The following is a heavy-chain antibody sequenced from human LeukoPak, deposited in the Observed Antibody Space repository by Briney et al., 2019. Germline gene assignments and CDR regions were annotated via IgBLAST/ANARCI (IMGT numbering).Heavy chain of an antibody. CDR3: AGSRYWSGGTCYATFDY. V-gene: IGHV4-4*07. CDR2: IYTSGST. D-gene: IGHD2-15*01. CDR1: GGSISSSY. J-gene: IGHJ4*02. Sequence: TSETLSLTCTVSGGSISSSYWSWIRQPAGKGLEYIGRIYTSGSTNYNPSLKSRVTMSVDTSKNHFSLKLSSVTAADTALYYCAGSRYWSGGTCYATFDYWGQGTLVTVSS.